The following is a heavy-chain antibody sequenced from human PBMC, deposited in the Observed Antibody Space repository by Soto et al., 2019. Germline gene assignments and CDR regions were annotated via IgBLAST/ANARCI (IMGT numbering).Heavy chain of an antibody. CDR1: CYTFPSYG. V-gene: IGHV1-18*04. D-gene: IGHD3-10*01. CDR3: ARSTFDLWFGESNWVDP. Sequence: AALPLSCQASCYTFPSYGLSWVRQAPGQGLEWMGWISAYNGNTNYAQKLQGRVTMTTDNSTSRGYMELRSLRSDDTAVYYCARSTFDLWFGESNWVDPGGQRTRVTVS. CDR2: ISAYNGNT. J-gene: IGHJ5*02.